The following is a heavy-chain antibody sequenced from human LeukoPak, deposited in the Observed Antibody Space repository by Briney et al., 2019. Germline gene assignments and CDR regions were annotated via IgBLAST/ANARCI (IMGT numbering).Heavy chain of an antibody. CDR2: IRYDGSNK. Sequence: GGSLRLSCAASGFTFSTFGMHWVRQAPGKGLEWVAFIRYDGSNKYHADSVKGRFTISRDNSKNTPYMQMNSLRAEDTAVYYCAKDLGYYDRSGYSPYWGQGTLVTVSS. CDR3: AKDLGYYDRSGYSPY. D-gene: IGHD3-22*01. CDR1: GFTFSTFG. J-gene: IGHJ4*02. V-gene: IGHV3-30*02.